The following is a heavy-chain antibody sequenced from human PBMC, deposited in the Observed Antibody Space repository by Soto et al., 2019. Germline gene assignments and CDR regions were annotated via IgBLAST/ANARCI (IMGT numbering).Heavy chain of an antibody. J-gene: IGHJ6*02. Sequence: PSETLSLTCTVSGGSISSGGYYWSWIRQHPGRGLEWIGYIYNSGSTYYNPSLKSRVTISVDTSNNQFSLKLSSVTAADTAVYYCARVWMREYDMDVWGQGTTVTVSS. CDR2: IYNSGST. CDR1: GGSISSGGYY. V-gene: IGHV4-31*03. CDR3: ARVWMREYDMDV. D-gene: IGHD1-1*01.